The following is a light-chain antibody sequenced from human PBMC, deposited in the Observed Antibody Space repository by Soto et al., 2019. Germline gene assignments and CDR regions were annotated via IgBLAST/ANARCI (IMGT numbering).Light chain of an antibody. CDR1: QGIGDT. CDR2: DTS. Sequence: EVVMTQSPATLSVSPGEVATLSCRASQGIGDTLAWYQHKPGQTPRRLIYDTSTRATGVPASFSGSRSETEFSLTINSLQSEDFSVYYCQRYNNWPLTFGGGTKVESK. V-gene: IGKV3-15*01. CDR3: QRYNNWPLT. J-gene: IGKJ4*01.